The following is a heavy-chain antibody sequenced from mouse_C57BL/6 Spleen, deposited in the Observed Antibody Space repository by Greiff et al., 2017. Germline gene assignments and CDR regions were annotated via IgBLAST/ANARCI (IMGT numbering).Heavy chain of an antibody. CDR1: GYTFTDYN. V-gene: IGHV1-22*01. Sequence: VQLQQSGPELVKPGASVKMSCKASGYTFTDYNMHWVKQSHGKSLEWIGYINPNNGGTSYNQKFKGKATLTVNKSSSTAYMELRSLTSEDSAVYYCARGTPITTVVARIFDYWGQGTTLTVSS. CDR3: ARGTPITTVVARIFDY. CDR2: INPNNGGT. J-gene: IGHJ2*01. D-gene: IGHD1-1*01.